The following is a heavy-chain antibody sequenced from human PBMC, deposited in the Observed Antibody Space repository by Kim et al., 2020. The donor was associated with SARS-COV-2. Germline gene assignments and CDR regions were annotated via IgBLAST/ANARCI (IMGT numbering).Heavy chain of an antibody. D-gene: IGHD6-13*01. CDR1: GGSVSSGSYY. CDR3: ARTSDPVAADVDY. J-gene: IGHJ4*02. V-gene: IGHV4-61*01. Sequence: SETLSLTCTVSGGSVSSGSYYWSWIRQPPGKGLEWIGYIYYSGSTNYNPSLKSRVTISVDTSKNQFSLKLSSLTAAATAEYYCARTSDPVAADVDYWGQG. CDR2: IYYSGST.